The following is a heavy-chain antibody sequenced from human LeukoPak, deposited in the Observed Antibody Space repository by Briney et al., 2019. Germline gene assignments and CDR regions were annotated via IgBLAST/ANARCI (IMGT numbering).Heavy chain of an antibody. D-gene: IGHD2-8*02. Sequence: ASVKVSCKASGYTFTAYYMHWVRQAPGQGLEWMGWVNPNSDDTNYAQKFQGRVTMTRDTSITTAYMELSSLRSDDTAVYYCARAGGSNWFDPWGQGTLVTVSS. CDR2: VNPNSDDT. V-gene: IGHV1-2*02. CDR3: ARAGGSNWFDP. J-gene: IGHJ5*02. CDR1: GYTFTAYY.